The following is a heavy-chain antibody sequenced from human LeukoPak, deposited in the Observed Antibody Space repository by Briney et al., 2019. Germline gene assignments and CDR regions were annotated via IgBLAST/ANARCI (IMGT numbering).Heavy chain of an antibody. CDR2: ISPSGSNT. CDR3: AKENTKKTFRPGEATVTKGYFDY. J-gene: IGHJ4*02. D-gene: IGHD4-17*01. V-gene: IGHV3-23*01. Sequence: PGGSLRLSCVASGFTLGSYAMSWVRQVPGKGLEWVSTISPSGSNTHHADSVTGRFTISRDNSKNTVSLQMTSLRAEDTAVYYCAKENTKKTFRPGEATVTKGYFDYWGQGTLVTVSS. CDR1: GFTLGSYA.